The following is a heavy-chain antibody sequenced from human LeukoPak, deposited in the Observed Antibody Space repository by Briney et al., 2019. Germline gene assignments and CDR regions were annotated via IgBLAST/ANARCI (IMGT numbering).Heavy chain of an antibody. CDR3: AKSLVPYGGNPAFGGAFDI. D-gene: IGHD4-23*01. V-gene: IGHV3-23*01. J-gene: IGHJ3*02. CDR1: GFTFSRYA. CDR2: ISGSGGST. Sequence: QPGGSLRLSCAASGFTFSRYAMSWVRQAPGKGLEWVSAISGSGGSTYYADSVKGRFTISRDNSKNTLYLQMNSLRAEDTAVYYCAKSLVPYGGNPAFGGAFDIWGQGTMVTVSS.